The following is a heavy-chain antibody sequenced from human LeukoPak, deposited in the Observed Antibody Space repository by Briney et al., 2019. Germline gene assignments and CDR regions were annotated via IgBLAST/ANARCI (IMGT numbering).Heavy chain of an antibody. V-gene: IGHV1-69*05. J-gene: IGHJ6*03. CDR2: IIPIFGTA. CDR1: GGTFSSYA. Sequence: SVKVSCEASGGTFSSYAISWVRQAPGQGLEWMGGIIPIFGTANYAQKFQGRVTITTDESTSTAYMELSSLRSEDTAVYYCARDRLFGYYYMDVWGTGTTVIVSS. D-gene: IGHD3-16*01. CDR3: ARDRLFGYYYMDV.